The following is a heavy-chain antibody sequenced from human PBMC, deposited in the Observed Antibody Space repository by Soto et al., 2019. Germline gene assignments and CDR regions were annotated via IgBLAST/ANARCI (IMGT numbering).Heavy chain of an antibody. V-gene: IGHV1-58*02. CDR2: IVVGSGNT. CDR1: GLTFTSSA. J-gene: IGHJ3*02. CDR3: AAEITGTPEDI. D-gene: IGHD1-7*01. Sequence: SVKVSCKASGLTFTSSAMQWVRQARGQRLEWIGWIVVGSGNTNYAQKFQERVTITRDMSTSTAYMELSSLRSEDTAVYYCAAEITGTPEDIWGQGTMVTVSS.